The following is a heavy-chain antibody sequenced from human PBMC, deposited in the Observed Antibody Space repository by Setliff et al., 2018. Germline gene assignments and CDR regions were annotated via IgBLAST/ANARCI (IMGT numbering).Heavy chain of an antibody. Sequence: GESLRLSCAASGLTFGFYAMAWVRQAPGRGLEWLALSYGGSSSFYADSVKGRFTVSRDNSKYTLYLQMDSLRVEDTAMYYCAKAGYTSKWYEARVPDSWGQGTLVTVSS. CDR2: SYGGSSS. J-gene: IGHJ4*02. CDR1: GLTFGFYA. CDR3: AKAGYTSKWYEARVPDS. D-gene: IGHD6-13*01. V-gene: IGHV3-23*03.